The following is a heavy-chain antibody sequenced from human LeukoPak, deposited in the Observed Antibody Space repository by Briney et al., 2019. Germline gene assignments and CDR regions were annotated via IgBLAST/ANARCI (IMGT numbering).Heavy chain of an antibody. CDR2: IRYDGSNK. D-gene: IGHD3-22*01. Sequence: GGSLRLSCTVSGFTVSSNSMSWVRQAPGKGLEWVAFIRYDGSNKYYADSVKGRFTISRDNSKNTLYLQMNSLRAEDTAVYYCAKEFTYYYDSSGYYSRPVDYWGQGTLVTVSS. CDR3: AKEFTYYYDSSGYYSRPVDY. J-gene: IGHJ4*02. V-gene: IGHV3-30*02. CDR1: GFTVSSNS.